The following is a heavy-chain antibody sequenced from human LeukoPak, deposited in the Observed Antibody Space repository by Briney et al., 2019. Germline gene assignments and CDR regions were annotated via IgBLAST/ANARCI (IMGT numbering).Heavy chain of an antibody. CDR1: GFIFSSYG. CDR2: IWYDGSNK. V-gene: IGHV3-33*01. D-gene: IGHD3-10*01. CDR3: ARGRTHYGSGSYIDY. J-gene: IGHJ4*02. Sequence: PGGSLRLSCAASGFIFSSYGMHRVRQAPGKGLEWVAVIWYDGSNKYYTDSVKGRFTIFRDNSKNTLYLQMNSLRAEDTAVYYCARGRTHYGSGSYIDYWGQGTLVTVSS.